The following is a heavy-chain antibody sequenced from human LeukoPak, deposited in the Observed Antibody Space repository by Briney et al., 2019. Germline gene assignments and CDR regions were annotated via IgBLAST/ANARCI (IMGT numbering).Heavy chain of an antibody. Sequence: GGSLRLSCVGSGFTFSSYAMSWVRQAPRKGLEWVSVISGSGGSINHADSVKGRFTISRDNSKNTLYLQTNSLRAEDTAVYYCAKDVDSSGYPTYYFDHWGQGTLLTVSS. CDR3: AKDVDSSGYPTYYFDH. CDR2: ISGSGGSI. CDR1: GFTFSSYA. J-gene: IGHJ4*02. D-gene: IGHD3-22*01. V-gene: IGHV3-23*01.